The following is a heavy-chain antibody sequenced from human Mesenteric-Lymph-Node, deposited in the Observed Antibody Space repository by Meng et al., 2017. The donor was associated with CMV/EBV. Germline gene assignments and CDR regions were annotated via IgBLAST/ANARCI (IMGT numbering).Heavy chain of an antibody. D-gene: IGHD3-16*01. CDR1: GFTFSNYA. CDR2: IRGSGSDT. Sequence: GESLKISCVGSGFTFSNYAMTWVRQAPGKGLEWVSLIRGSGSDTYYADSVKGRFTISRDNSMNTLYLQMNSLRAEDTAIYYCAKYHFGDYYYGMDVWGQGTTVTVSS. V-gene: IGHV3-23*01. J-gene: IGHJ6*02. CDR3: AKYHFGDYYYGMDV.